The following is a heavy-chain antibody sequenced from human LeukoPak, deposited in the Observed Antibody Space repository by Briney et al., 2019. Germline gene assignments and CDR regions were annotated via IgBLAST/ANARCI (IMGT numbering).Heavy chain of an antibody. J-gene: IGHJ4*02. V-gene: IGHV4-61*02. D-gene: IGHD2-15*01. CDR1: GGSISSGSYY. Sequence: SETLSLTCTVSGGSISSGSYYWSWIRQPAGKGLEWIGRIYTSGSTNYNPSLKSRVTISVDTSKNQFSLKLSSVTAADTAVYYCARGIATTLLYNFDYWGQGTLVTVSS. CDR3: ARGIATTLLYNFDY. CDR2: IYTSGST.